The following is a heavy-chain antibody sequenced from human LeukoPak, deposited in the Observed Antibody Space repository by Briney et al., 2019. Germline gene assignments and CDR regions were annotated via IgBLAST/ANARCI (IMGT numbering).Heavy chain of an antibody. Sequence: PSETLSLTCTVSGGSISSYYWSWIRQPPGKGLEWIGYIYYSGSTNYNPSLKSRVTKSVDTSKNQFSLKLSSVTAADTAVYYCASASSSWYKGVWFDPWGQGTLVTVSS. CDR2: IYYSGST. V-gene: IGHV4-59*01. CDR3: ASASSSWYKGVWFDP. J-gene: IGHJ5*02. CDR1: GGSISSYY. D-gene: IGHD6-13*01.